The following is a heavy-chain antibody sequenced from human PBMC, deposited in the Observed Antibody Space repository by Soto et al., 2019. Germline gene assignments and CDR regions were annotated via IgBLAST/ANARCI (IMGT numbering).Heavy chain of an antibody. CDR2: IYYSGST. J-gene: IGHJ6*02. D-gene: IGHD3-3*01. V-gene: IGHV4-39*01. Sequence: PSETLSLTCTVSGGSISSSSYYWGWIRQPPGKGLEWIGSIYYSGSTYYNPSLKSRVTISVDTSKNQFSLKLSSVTAADTAVYYCARHLSDYYDFWSGYYSPYYYYYGMDVWGQGTTVTVSS. CDR1: GGSISSSSYY. CDR3: ARHLSDYYDFWSGYYSPYYYYYGMDV.